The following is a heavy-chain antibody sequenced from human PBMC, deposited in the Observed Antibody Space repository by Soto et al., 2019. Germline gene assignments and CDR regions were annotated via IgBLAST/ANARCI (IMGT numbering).Heavy chain of an antibody. CDR3: AREGEDGAFDI. CDR1: GFTVSSNY. Sequence: GGSLRLSCAASGFTVSSNYMSCVRQAPGKGLEWVSVIYSGGSTYYADSVKGRFTISRHNSKNTLYLQMNSLRAEDTAVYYCAREGEDGAFDIWGQGTMVTVSS. CDR2: IYSGGST. D-gene: IGHD3-16*01. V-gene: IGHV3-53*04. J-gene: IGHJ3*02.